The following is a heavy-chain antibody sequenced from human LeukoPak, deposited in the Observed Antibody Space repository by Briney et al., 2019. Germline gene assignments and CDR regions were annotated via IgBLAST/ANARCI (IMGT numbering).Heavy chain of an antibody. CDR3: ARATITQYDFWSGYYTY. CDR2: INPSGGST. D-gene: IGHD3-3*01. V-gene: IGHV1-46*03. Sequence: GASVKVSCKASGYTFTSYYMHWVRQAPGQGLEWMGIINPSGGSTSYAQKFQGRVTMTRDTSTSTVYMELSSLRSEGTAVYYCARATITQYDFWSGYYTYWGQGTLVTVSS. J-gene: IGHJ4*02. CDR1: GYTFTSYY.